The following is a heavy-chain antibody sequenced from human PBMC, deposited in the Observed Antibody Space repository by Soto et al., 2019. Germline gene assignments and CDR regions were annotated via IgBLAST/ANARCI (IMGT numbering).Heavy chain of an antibody. V-gene: IGHV1-18*01. CDR1: GYTFSDYG. J-gene: IGHJ3*01. D-gene: IGHD2-21*01. Sequence: ASVKVSCKASGYTFSDYGIMWVRQGPGQGLEWMGWMNTYSGYTNYAKTLQGRVTMTGDTTATTAFLELRGLKSDDSAVYFCARGHRIREFMVLRDEGFDVWG. CDR2: MNTYSGYT. CDR3: ARGHRIREFMVLRDEGFDV.